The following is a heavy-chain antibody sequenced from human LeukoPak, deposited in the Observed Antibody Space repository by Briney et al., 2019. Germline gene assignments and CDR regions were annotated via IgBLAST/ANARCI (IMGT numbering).Heavy chain of an antibody. CDR1: GFPFDDYG. Sequence: GGSLRLSCAASGFPFDDYGMSWVRQAPGKGLEWVSAISGGGGSTYHADSVKGRFTISRDNFKNTLYLQMNSLRAEDTAVYYCAKDRGMETTFFDYWGQGTLVTVSA. CDR2: ISGGGGST. CDR3: AKDRGMETTFFDY. D-gene: IGHD3-10*01. J-gene: IGHJ4*02. V-gene: IGHV3-23*01.